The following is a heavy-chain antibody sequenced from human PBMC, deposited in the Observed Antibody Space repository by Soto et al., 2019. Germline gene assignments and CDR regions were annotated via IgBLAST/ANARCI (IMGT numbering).Heavy chain of an antibody. D-gene: IGHD4-17*01. CDR3: ARAHYGDYGYGMDV. CDR1: GGSISSYY. J-gene: IGHJ6*02. V-gene: IGHV4-59*12. Sequence: SETLSLTCTVSGGSISSYYWSWIRQPPGKGLEWIGYIYYTGSTNYNPSLKSRVTISVDTSKNQFSLKLTSVTAADTAVYYCARAHYGDYGYGMDVWGQGTTVTVSS. CDR2: IYYTGST.